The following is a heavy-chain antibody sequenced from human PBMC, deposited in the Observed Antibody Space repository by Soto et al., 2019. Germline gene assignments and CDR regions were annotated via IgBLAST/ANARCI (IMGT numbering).Heavy chain of an antibody. CDR3: ARAPKSLLSWFDP. Sequence: SETLSLTCTVSGGYISSGGYYWSWIRQHPGKGLEWIGYIYYSGSTYYNPSLKSRVTISVDTSKNQFSLKLSSVTAADTAVYYCARAPKSLLSWFDPWGQGTLVTVSS. J-gene: IGHJ5*02. CDR2: IYYSGST. V-gene: IGHV4-31*03. CDR1: GGYISSGGYY.